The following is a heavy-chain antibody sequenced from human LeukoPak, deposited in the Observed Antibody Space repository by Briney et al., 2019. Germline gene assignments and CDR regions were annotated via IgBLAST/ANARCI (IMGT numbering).Heavy chain of an antibody. V-gene: IGHV1-2*02. CDR3: ATQRGSYLWGTDFDY. Sequence: ASVKVSCKASGYTFTGYYMHWVRQAPGQGLEWMGWINPNSGDTKYAQKFQGGVTMTRDTSISTAYMELSRLRSDDTAVYYCATQRGSYLWGTDFDYWGQGTLVTVSS. D-gene: IGHD3-16*01. CDR2: INPNSGDT. J-gene: IGHJ4*02. CDR1: GYTFTGYY.